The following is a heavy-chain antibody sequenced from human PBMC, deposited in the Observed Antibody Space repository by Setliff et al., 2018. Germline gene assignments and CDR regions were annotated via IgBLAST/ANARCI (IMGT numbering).Heavy chain of an antibody. CDR3: ARANKKLDYYYYYYMDV. J-gene: IGHJ6*03. V-gene: IGHV4-61*02. D-gene: IGHD1-1*01. CDR1: GGSIGSGAYY. CDR2: IYSSGDT. Sequence: SETLSLTCTVSGGSIGSGAYYWTWIRQPAGKGLEWIGRIYSSGDTNYNPSLKSRATMSVDTSKNHFSLNLTSVTAADTAVYYCARANKKLDYYYYYYMDVWGKGTTVTVSS.